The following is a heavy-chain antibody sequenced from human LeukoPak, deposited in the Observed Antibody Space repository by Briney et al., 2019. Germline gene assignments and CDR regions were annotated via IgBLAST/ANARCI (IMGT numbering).Heavy chain of an antibody. CDR1: GGTFSSYA. V-gene: IGHV1-69*13. D-gene: IGHD5-18*01. Sequence: GASVKVSCKASGGTFSSYAISWVRQAPGQGLEWMGGIIPIFGTANYAQKFQGRVTITADESTGTAYMELSSLRSEDTAVYYCASTDTAMVTNGWFDPWGQGTLVTVSS. J-gene: IGHJ5*02. CDR3: ASTDTAMVTNGWFDP. CDR2: IIPIFGTA.